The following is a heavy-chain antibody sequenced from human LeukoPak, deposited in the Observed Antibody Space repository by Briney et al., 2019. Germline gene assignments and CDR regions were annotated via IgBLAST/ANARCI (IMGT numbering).Heavy chain of an antibody. V-gene: IGHV3-73*01. CDR1: GFTFSGSA. D-gene: IGHD1-26*01. CDR2: IRTKPNSYAT. Sequence: GGSLRLSCAASGFTFSGSAIHWVRQASGKGLDWVGRIRTKPNSYATAYPASVKGRFTISRDDSKNTAYLQMNSLRAEDTAVYYCARDHEGVVGATGGVDYWGQGTLVTVSS. CDR3: ARDHEGVVGATGGVDY. J-gene: IGHJ4*02.